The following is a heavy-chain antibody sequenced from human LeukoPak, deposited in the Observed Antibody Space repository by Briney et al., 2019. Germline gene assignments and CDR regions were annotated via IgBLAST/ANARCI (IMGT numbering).Heavy chain of an antibody. CDR2: INPSGGST. Sequence: ASVKVSCEASGYTFTSYYIHWVRQAPGQGLEWMGVINPSGGSTSYAQKFQGRVTMTRDTSTSTVYMELSSLTSEDTAVYYCASVSFYDTPFAFHIWGQGTMVTVSS. CDR1: GYTFTSYY. J-gene: IGHJ3*02. D-gene: IGHD2/OR15-2a*01. V-gene: IGHV1-46*01. CDR3: ASVSFYDTPFAFHI.